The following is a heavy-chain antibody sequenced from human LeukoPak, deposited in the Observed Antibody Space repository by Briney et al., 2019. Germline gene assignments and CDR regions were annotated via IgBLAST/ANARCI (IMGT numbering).Heavy chain of an antibody. D-gene: IGHD6-13*01. CDR1: GFTFSSYD. J-gene: IGHJ6*02. CDR2: IGTAGDT. V-gene: IGHV3-13*01. CDR3: ARAIAAANLVGYGMDV. Sequence: PGGSLRLSCAASGFTFSSYDMHWVRQATGKGLEWVSAIGTAGDTYYPGSVKGRFTISRENAKNSLYLQMNSLRAGDTAVYYCARAIAAANLVGYGMDVWGQGTTATVSS.